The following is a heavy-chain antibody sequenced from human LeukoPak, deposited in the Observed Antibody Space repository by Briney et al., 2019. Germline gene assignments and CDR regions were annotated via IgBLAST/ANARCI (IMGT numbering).Heavy chain of an antibody. D-gene: IGHD2-15*01. V-gene: IGHV3-7*01. CDR3: ARGSPRDY. J-gene: IGHJ4*02. CDR1: GFTFSTHW. Sequence: PGGSLRLSCVASGFTFSTHWMSWVRQVPGKGLEWVANIKEDGSAKYYVDSVKGRFTISRDNAKKSLYLQMNSLRAEDTAVYYCARGSPRDYWGQGTLVTVSS. CDR2: IKEDGSAK.